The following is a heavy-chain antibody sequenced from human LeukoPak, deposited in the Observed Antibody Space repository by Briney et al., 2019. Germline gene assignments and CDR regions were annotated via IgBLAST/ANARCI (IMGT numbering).Heavy chain of an antibody. CDR2: IYSGGDT. J-gene: IGHJ4*02. Sequence: GGSLRLFCAASGFTVSSNYMGWVRQAPGKGLEWVSVIYSGGDTYYADSVKGRFIISRDNSKNMIYLEMSSLKAEDTAVYYCAKERSLEIAVAGTIFDYWGQGTLVTVSS. D-gene: IGHD6-19*01. CDR3: AKERSLEIAVAGTIFDY. V-gene: IGHV3-66*01. CDR1: GFTVSSNY.